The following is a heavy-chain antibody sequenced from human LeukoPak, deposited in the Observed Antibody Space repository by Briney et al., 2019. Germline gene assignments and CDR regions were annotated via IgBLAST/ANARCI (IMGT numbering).Heavy chain of an antibody. V-gene: IGHV6-1*01. Sequence: SQTLSLTCAISGDSVSSNSGVWTWIRQSPSRGFEWLGRTFYRSKWYNHYAVSVKSRITINPDTSKNQFSLQLNPVTPEDSAVYYCAREGAAGWVDYWGQGTLVTVSS. CDR1: GDSVSSNSGV. D-gene: IGHD6-13*01. CDR3: AREGAAGWVDY. CDR2: TFYRSKWYN. J-gene: IGHJ4*02.